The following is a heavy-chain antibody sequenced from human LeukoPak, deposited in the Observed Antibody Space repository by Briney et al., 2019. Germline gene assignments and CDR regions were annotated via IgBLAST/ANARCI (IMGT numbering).Heavy chain of an antibody. Sequence: SVKVSCKASGGTFSSYAISWVRQAPGQGLEWMGRIIPIFGTANYAQKFQGRVTITTDESTSTAYMELSSLRSEDTAVYYCARVRDNWGIDNFDCWGQGTLVTVSS. D-gene: IGHD7-27*01. CDR2: IIPIFGTA. V-gene: IGHV1-69*05. CDR1: GGTFSSYA. J-gene: IGHJ4*02. CDR3: ARVRDNWGIDNFDC.